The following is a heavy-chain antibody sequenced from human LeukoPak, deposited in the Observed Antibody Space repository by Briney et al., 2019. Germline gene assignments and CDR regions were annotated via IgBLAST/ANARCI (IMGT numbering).Heavy chain of an antibody. CDR2: IIPVFETA. CDR1: GGTFSTYA. D-gene: IGHD2-2*01. J-gene: IGHJ4*02. V-gene: IGHV1-69*13. Sequence: SVKVSCKASGGTFSTYAISWVRQAPGQGLEWMGGIIPVFETANYAQKFQGRVTITADESTRSAYMELSSLRSEDTAVYYCASPFVYCSSTSCPDYWGQGTLVTVSS. CDR3: ASPFVYCSSTSCPDY.